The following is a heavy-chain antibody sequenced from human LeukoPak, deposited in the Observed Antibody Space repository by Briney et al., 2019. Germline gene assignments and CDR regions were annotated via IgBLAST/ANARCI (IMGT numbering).Heavy chain of an antibody. CDR3: ASNPPNTGDFYY. J-gene: IGHJ4*02. CDR2: MSPNSGDT. D-gene: IGHD1-1*01. CDR1: GYTCTNLD. Sequence: AASVRVSCKTSGYTCTNLDINWLRQAPGQGLEWMGWMSPNSGDTGYAQKFQGRVSMTRDIFKSTAYMELSSLRSEDTAIYYCASNPPNTGDFYYWGLGTLVTVSS. V-gene: IGHV1-8*01.